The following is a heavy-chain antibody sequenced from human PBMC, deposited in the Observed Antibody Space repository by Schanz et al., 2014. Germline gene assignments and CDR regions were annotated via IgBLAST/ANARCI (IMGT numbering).Heavy chain of an antibody. Sequence: QVQLVESGGGVVQPGRSLRLSCAASGFTFSSYAMHWVRQAPGKGLEWVAVMSYDGSIKYYGDSVKGRFTISRDNSKNTLYLHMNSLRAEDTAVYYCARDFDDRRGYGSGYCLGDCMDVWGQGTTVTVSS. CDR1: GFTFSSYA. CDR2: MSYDGSIK. CDR3: ARDFDDRRGYGSGYCLGDCMDV. V-gene: IGHV3-30*04. J-gene: IGHJ6*02. D-gene: IGHD3-10*01.